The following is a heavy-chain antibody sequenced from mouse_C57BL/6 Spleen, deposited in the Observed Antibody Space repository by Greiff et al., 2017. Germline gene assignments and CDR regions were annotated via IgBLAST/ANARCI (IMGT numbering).Heavy chain of an antibody. CDR2: IYPRAGST. CDR1: GYTFTSYD. CDR3: ARRGDYDKYYFDY. V-gene: IGHV1-85*01. D-gene: IGHD2-4*01. Sequence: QVQLQQSGPELVKPGASVKLSCKASGYTFTSYDINWVKQRPGQGLEWIGWIYPRAGSTTYNEKFKGKATLTVDTSSSTAYMELHSLTSEDSAVYFCARRGDYDKYYFDYWGQGTTLTVSS. J-gene: IGHJ2*01.